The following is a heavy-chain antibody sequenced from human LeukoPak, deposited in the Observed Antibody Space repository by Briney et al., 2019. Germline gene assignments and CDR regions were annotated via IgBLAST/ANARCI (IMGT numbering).Heavy chain of an antibody. Sequence: GGSMTLSCAASGFTFDDYAMHWVRQAPGKGLEWVSGISWNSGSIGYADSVKGRLTISRDNAKNSLYLQMNSLRAEDMGLYYCAKDTFISGWYYFDYWGQGALVTVSS. CDR3: AKDTFISGWYYFDY. D-gene: IGHD6-19*01. V-gene: IGHV3-9*03. CDR2: ISWNSGSI. CDR1: GFTFDDYA. J-gene: IGHJ4*02.